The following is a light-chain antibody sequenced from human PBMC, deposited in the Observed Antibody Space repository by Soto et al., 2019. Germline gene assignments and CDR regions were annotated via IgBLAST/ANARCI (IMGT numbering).Light chain of an antibody. V-gene: IGKV3-11*01. J-gene: IGKJ2*01. CDR2: DAS. Sequence: EIVLTQSPATLSLSPGERATLSCRASQSVSSYLAWYQQKPGQAPRLLIYDASNRTTGITARFSGSGSATHFTLSISSLEPEDFAIYYCQQRSNWPPHTFGQGTKMEIK. CDR1: QSVSSY. CDR3: QQRSNWPPHT.